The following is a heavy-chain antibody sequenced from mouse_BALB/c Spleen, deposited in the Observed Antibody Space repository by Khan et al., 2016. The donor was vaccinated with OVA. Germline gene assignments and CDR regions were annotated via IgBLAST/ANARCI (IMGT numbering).Heavy chain of an antibody. D-gene: IGHD4-1*01. CDR3: ASHLTGSFAY. J-gene: IGHJ3*01. Sequence: EVELVESGGDLVKPGGSLKLSCAASGFTFSAYSMSWVRQTPDKRLEWVATISSGADYTYYPDGVKGRFPISRDNAKNTLYLQMSSLKSEDTAMYYCASHLTGSFAYWGQGTLVTVSA. CDR1: GFTFSAYS. V-gene: IGHV5-6*01. CDR2: ISSGADYT.